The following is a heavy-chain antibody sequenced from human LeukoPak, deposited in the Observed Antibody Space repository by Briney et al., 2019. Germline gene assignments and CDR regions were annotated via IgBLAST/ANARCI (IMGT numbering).Heavy chain of an antibody. Sequence: PSETLSLTCTVSGGSISSSSYYWGWIRQPPGKGLEWLGSIYYSGSTYYNPSLKSRVTISVDTSKNQFSLKLSSVTAADTAVYYCARHVGYSSSWYPDYYYYYYMDVWGKGTTVTVSS. CDR1: GGSISSSSYY. CDR2: IYYSGST. V-gene: IGHV4-39*01. J-gene: IGHJ6*03. D-gene: IGHD6-13*01. CDR3: ARHVGYSSSWYPDYYYYYYMDV.